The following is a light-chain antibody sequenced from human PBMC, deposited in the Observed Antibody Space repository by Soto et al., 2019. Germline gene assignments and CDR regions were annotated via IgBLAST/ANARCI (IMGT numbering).Light chain of an antibody. CDR3: QQYQTYYT. CDR2: RAS. J-gene: IGKJ2*01. Sequence: DIQMTQSPSTLSASVGDRVTITCRSSQSISTWLAWYQQKPGKAPKVLIYRASILQSGVTSKFSGSGSRTALTLAISSLQPDDVATYYSQQYQTYYTVGQETKLEIK. CDR1: QSISTW. V-gene: IGKV1-5*03.